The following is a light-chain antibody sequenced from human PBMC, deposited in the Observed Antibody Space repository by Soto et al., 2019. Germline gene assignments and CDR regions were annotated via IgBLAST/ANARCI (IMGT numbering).Light chain of an antibody. V-gene: IGKV3-11*01. J-gene: IGKJ4*01. CDR1: QSVSSY. CDR2: DAS. Sequence: EIMLTQSPATLSLSPGERATLSCRASQSVSSYLAWYQQKPGQAPRLLIYDASNRATGIPARFSGSGSGTDFTLTISSLEPEDFAVYYCQQRLTFGGGTKVDI. CDR3: QQRLT.